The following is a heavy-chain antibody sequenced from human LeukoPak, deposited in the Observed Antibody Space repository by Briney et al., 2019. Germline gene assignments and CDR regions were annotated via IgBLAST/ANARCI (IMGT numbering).Heavy chain of an antibody. CDR3: ARAYCGGDCYSDWALDY. D-gene: IGHD2-21*02. J-gene: IGHJ4*02. V-gene: IGHV4-59*08. CDR2: IYHSGST. CDR1: GGSIGSYY. Sequence: SETLSLTCTVSGGSIGSYYWNWIRQPPGKGLEWIGSIYHSGSTYYNPSLKSRVTISVDTSKNQFSLKLSSVTAADTAVYYCARAYCGGDCYSDWALDYWGQGTLVTVSS.